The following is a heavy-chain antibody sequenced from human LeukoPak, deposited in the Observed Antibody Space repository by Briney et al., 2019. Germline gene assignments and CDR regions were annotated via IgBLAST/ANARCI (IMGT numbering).Heavy chain of an antibody. CDR1: GSSISSGSYY. CDR2: IYTSGST. Sequence: SQTLSLTCTVSGSSISSGSYYWSWIRQPAGKGLEWIGRIYTSGSTNYNPSLKSRVTISVDTSKNQFSLKLSSVTAADTAVYYCARGRPYCGGDCGKTASDAFDIWGQGTMVTVSS. V-gene: IGHV4-61*02. CDR3: ARGRPYCGGDCGKTASDAFDI. J-gene: IGHJ3*02. D-gene: IGHD2-21*02.